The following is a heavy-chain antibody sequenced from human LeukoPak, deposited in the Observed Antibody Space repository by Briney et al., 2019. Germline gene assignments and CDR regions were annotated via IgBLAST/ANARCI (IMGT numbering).Heavy chain of an antibody. CDR2: IVSSGDST. D-gene: IGHD6-19*01. J-gene: IGHJ6*03. V-gene: IGHV3-23*01. Sequence: QAGGSLRLSCAASGFTFSSYAMSWVRQAPGKGLEWVSAIVSSGDSTYYADSVKGRFTISRDNSKNTLYLQMNSLRAEDTAVYYCAKADGGQWPSSYYYYYMDVWGKGTTVTVSS. CDR3: AKADGGQWPSSYYYYYMDV. CDR1: GFTFSSYA.